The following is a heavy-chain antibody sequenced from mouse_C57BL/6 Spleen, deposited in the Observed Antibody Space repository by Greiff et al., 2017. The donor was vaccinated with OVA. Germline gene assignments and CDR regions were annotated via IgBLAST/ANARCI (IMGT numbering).Heavy chain of an antibody. J-gene: IGHJ1*03. CDR1: GYTFTSYW. D-gene: IGHD4-1*02. CDR3: ASSQLGQDFDV. CDR2: IDPSDSYT. Sequence: VQLQQSGAELVMPGASVKLSCKASGYTFTSYWMHWVKQRPGQGLEWIGEIDPSDSYTNYNQKFKGKSTLTVDKSSSTAYMQLSSLTSEDSAVYYCASSQLGQDFDVWGTGTTVTVSS. V-gene: IGHV1-69*01.